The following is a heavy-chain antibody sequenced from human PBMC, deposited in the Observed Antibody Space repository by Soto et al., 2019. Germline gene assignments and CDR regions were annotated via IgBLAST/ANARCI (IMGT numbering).Heavy chain of an antibody. CDR2: IYPGDSDT. V-gene: IGHV5-51*01. D-gene: IGHD2-2*01. CDR3: ARLGGYCSSTKCYGGGDY. Sequence: GESRKNDCKGSGYSFTSYWIGWVRQMPGKGLEWMGIIYPGDSDTRYSPSFQGQVTISADKSISTAYLQWSSLKASDTAMYYCARLGGYCSSTKCYGGGDYWGQGTQVTVAS. CDR1: GYSFTSYW. J-gene: IGHJ4*02.